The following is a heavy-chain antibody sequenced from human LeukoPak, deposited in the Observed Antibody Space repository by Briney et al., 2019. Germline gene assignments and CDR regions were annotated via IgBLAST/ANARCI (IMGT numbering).Heavy chain of an antibody. D-gene: IGHD6-13*01. Sequence: PGGSLRLSCAASGFTFSSYWMCWVRQAPGKGLEWVSYISSSGSTIYYADSVKGRFTISRDNDKNSLYLQMNSPRAEDTAVYYCARPRIAAAGRGYYFDYWGQGTLVTVSS. V-gene: IGHV3-48*04. CDR3: ARPRIAAAGRGYYFDY. J-gene: IGHJ4*02. CDR1: GFTFSSYW. CDR2: ISSSGSTI.